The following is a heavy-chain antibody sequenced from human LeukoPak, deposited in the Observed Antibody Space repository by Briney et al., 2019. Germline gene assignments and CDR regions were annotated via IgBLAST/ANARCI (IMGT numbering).Heavy chain of an antibody. CDR3: ARGKGDLSMIVMIVTAVEFYFDS. V-gene: IGHV4-34*01. Sequence: SETLSLTCAVFGGSLSDHDWSWIRRPPGKGLEWIGEINHRGATNYNPSLKSRVTLSLDTSKNQVSLKLNSLTAADTAVYYCARGKGDLSMIVMIVTAVEFYFDSWGPGTLVTVCS. CDR1: GGSLSDHD. D-gene: IGHD3-22*01. CDR2: INHRGAT. J-gene: IGHJ4*02.